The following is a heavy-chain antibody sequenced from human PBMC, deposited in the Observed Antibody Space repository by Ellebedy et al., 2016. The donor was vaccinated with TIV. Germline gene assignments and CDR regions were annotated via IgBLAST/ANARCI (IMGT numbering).Heavy chain of an antibody. Sequence: MPSETLSLTCGVSGDSATSSPNWWSWVRQPPGTGLEWIGEVSHSGSNNYNPSLKSRVTISLAESKNQFSLWLTSVTAADTAVYYCARDGGSYSDFDYWGQGTLVTVSS. V-gene: IGHV4-4*02. CDR3: ARDGGSYSDFDY. CDR2: VSHSGSN. D-gene: IGHD1-26*01. J-gene: IGHJ4*02. CDR1: GDSATSSPNW.